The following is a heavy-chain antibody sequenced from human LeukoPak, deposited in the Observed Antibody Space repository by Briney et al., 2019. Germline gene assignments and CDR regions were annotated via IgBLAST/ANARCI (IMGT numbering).Heavy chain of an antibody. CDR3: ARGRPIVVVVAATGAFDI. CDR1: GGSISSSSYY. D-gene: IGHD2-15*01. V-gene: IGHV4-39*07. J-gene: IGHJ3*02. Sequence: PSETLSLTCTVSGGSISSSSYYWGWIRQPPGKGLEWIGSIYYSGSTYYNPSLKSRVTISVDTSKNQFSLKLSSVTAADTAVYYCARGRPIVVVVAATGAFDIWGQGTMVTVSS. CDR2: IYYSGST.